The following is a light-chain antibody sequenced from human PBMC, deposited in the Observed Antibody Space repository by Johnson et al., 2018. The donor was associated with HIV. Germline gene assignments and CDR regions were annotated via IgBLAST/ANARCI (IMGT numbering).Light chain of an antibody. CDR3: GTWDSSLSAYV. V-gene: IGLV1-51*02. CDR2: ENN. Sequence: QSVLTQPPSVSAAPGQKVTISCSGSSSNIGNNYVSWYQQLPGTAPKLLIYENNKRPLGIPDRFSGSKSGTSATLGITGLPTGDEADYYCGTWDSSLSAYVFGTGTKVTVL. J-gene: IGLJ1*01. CDR1: SSNIGNNY.